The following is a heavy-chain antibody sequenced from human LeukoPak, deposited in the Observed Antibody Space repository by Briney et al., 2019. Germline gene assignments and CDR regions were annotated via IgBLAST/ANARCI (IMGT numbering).Heavy chain of an antibody. V-gene: IGHV4-59*08. CDR3: ARLHYDFWSGYPAYYYYGMDV. CDR2: IYYSGST. Sequence: SETLSLTCTVSGGSISSYYWSWIRQPPGKGLEWIGYIYYSGSTNYNPSLKSRVTISVDTSKNQFSLKLSSVTAADTAVYYCARLHYDFWSGYPAYYYYGMDVWGQGTTVTVSS. CDR1: GGSISSYY. J-gene: IGHJ6*02. D-gene: IGHD3-3*01.